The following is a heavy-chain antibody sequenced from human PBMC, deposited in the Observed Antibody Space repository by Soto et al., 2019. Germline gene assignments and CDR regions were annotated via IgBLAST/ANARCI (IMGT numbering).Heavy chain of an antibody. CDR2: ISGSGGST. Sequence: GGSLRLSCAASGFTFSSYAMSWVRQAPGKGLEWVSAISGSGGSTYYADSVKGRFTISRDNSKNTLYLQMNSLRAEDTAVYYCAKHGYYYDSSGYYSWGQGTLVTVSS. J-gene: IGHJ4*02. V-gene: IGHV3-23*01. CDR1: GFTFSSYA. CDR3: AKHGYYYDSSGYYS. D-gene: IGHD3-22*01.